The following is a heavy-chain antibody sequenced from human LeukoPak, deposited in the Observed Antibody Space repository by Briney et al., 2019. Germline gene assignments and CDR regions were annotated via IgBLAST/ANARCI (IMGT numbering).Heavy chain of an antibody. V-gene: IGHV3-33*05. CDR2: ISYDGSNK. CDR3: ARDSMVVAATEVYFDP. J-gene: IGHJ5*02. CDR1: GFTFSSYS. D-gene: IGHD2-15*01. Sequence: GALRLSCAASGFTFSSYSMHWVRPAPDKVLEWGAVISYDGSNKYYADSVKSRFTISRDNAKNSLNLQMNILRADDAAVYYCARDSMVVAATEVYFDPWGQGTLVTVSS.